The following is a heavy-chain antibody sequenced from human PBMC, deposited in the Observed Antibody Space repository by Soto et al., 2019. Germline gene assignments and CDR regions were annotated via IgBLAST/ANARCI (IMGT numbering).Heavy chain of an antibody. V-gene: IGHV4-59*02. CDR2: IYNNGRT. D-gene: IGHD3-10*02. CDR3: ARGHGIYVRFDS. CDR1: GGSVYDFY. Sequence: QVHLQASGPGRVKPSETLSLTCSVSGGSVYDFYWNWLRQTPGKGLEWIGNIYNNGRTNYNPSLKNRVTISIDTSKNQFSLHLSSVTTADTAMYFCARGHGIYVRFDSWGQGTLVSVSS. J-gene: IGHJ4*02.